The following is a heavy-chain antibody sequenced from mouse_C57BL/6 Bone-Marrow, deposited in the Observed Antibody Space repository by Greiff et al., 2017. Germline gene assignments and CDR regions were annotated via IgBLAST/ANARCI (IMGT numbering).Heavy chain of an antibody. CDR2: IYPNYGTT. CDR1: CYSFTDYN. J-gene: IGHJ4*01. CDR3: ARKLRWLIRGVYAMDY. D-gene: IGHD2-3*01. Sequence: EVPLQQSGPELMKPGASVKISCKASCYSFTDYNMNWVKQSTGKSLEWIGVIYPNYGTTSYNQKFKGKATLTVNPSSSTAYMQLNSLTSEDSAVYYCARKLRWLIRGVYAMDYWGQGTSVTVSS. V-gene: IGHV1-39*01.